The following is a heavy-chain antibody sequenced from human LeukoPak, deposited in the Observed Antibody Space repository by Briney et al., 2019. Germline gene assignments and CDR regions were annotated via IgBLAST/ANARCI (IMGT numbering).Heavy chain of an antibody. Sequence: GASVKVSCKASGGTFSSYAISWVRQAPGQGLEWMGRIIPILGIANYAQKSQGRVTITADKSTSTAYMELSSLRSEDTAVYYCAGESGGLWSGYQIDYWGQGTLVTVSS. CDR2: IIPILGIA. CDR1: GGTFSSYA. J-gene: IGHJ4*02. V-gene: IGHV1-69*04. D-gene: IGHD3-3*01. CDR3: AGESGGLWSGYQIDY.